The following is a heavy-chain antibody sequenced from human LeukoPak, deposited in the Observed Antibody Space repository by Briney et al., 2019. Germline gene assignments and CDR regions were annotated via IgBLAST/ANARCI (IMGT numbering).Heavy chain of an antibody. CDR2: ISGSGGRT. J-gene: IGHJ4*02. CDR3: ATTQPGGSYRDLTY. V-gene: IGHV3-23*01. CDR1: GFTLNNYA. Sequence: GGSLRLSCAASGFTLNNYAMNWVRQAPGKGLEWVSAISGSGGRTYYADSVKGRFTISRDNSKNTLYLQMNSLRAEDTAVYHCATTQPGGSYRDLTYWGQGAPVTVSS. D-gene: IGHD3-16*01.